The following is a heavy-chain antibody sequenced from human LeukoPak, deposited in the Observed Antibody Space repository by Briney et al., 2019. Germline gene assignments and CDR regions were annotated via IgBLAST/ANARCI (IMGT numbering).Heavy chain of an antibody. CDR1: GGSCSGYY. CDR3: ARTSGYSSGWYLYYYMDV. CDR2: INHSGST. V-gene: IGHV4-34*01. Sequence: PSGTLSLTCAVYGGSCSGYYWSWIRQPPGKGLEWIGEINHSGSTNYNPSLKSRVTISVDTSKNQFSLKLSSVTAADTAVYYCARTSGYSSGWYLYYYMDVWGKGTTVTVSS. D-gene: IGHD6-19*01. J-gene: IGHJ6*03.